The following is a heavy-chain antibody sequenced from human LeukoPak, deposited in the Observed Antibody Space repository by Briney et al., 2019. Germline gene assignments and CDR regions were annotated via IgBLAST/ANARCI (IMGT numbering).Heavy chain of an antibody. D-gene: IGHD6-19*01. Sequence: ASVKVSCKASGGTFSSYAIGWVRQAPGQGLEWMGWISAYNGNTNYAQKLQGRVTMTTDTSTSTAYMELRSLRSDDTAVYYCARDRGRVAVAADAFDIWGQGTMVTVSS. J-gene: IGHJ3*02. CDR1: GGTFSSYA. V-gene: IGHV1-18*01. CDR2: ISAYNGNT. CDR3: ARDRGRVAVAADAFDI.